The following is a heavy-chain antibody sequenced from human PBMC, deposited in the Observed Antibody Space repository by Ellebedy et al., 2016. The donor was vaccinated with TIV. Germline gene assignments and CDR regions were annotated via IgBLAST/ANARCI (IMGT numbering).Heavy chain of an antibody. J-gene: IGHJ4*02. Sequence: PGGSLRLSCVASGFTFSSYWMSWVRQAPGKGLEWVSSIRGNGGRTDYADSLKGRFTISRDNSNNSLYLQMNSLRAEDTAIYYCTKDGGELDVVVVGATPTGTADFDYWGQGTLVTVSS. D-gene: IGHD2-15*01. CDR3: TKDGGELDVVVVGATPTGTADFDY. V-gene: IGHV3-23*01. CDR2: IRGNGGRT. CDR1: GFTFSSYW.